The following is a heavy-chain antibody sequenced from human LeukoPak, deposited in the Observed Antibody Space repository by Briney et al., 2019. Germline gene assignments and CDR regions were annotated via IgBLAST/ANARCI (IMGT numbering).Heavy chain of an antibody. V-gene: IGHV3-30*18. CDR3: AKGGSVEPLFDY. Sequence: GGSLRLSCAASGFTFSSYGMHWVRQAPGKGLEWVAVISYDGSNKYYADSVKGRFTISRDNSKNTLYLQMNSLRAEDTAVYYCAKGGSVEPLFDYWGQGTLVTVSS. CDR1: GFTFSSYG. CDR2: ISYDGSNK. J-gene: IGHJ4*02. D-gene: IGHD1-14*01.